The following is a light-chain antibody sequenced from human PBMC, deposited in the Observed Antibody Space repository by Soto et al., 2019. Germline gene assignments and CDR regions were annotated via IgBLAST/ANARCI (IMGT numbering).Light chain of an antibody. CDR1: QSVSSSY. CDR2: GTS. V-gene: IGKV3-20*01. Sequence: ENVLTQSPGTLSLSPGERATLSCRASQSVSSSYLAWYQQKPGQAPRLLIYGTSSRATGVSDRFSGSGSGTDFTLTISRLEPEDFAVYFCQQYGGSPPLTFGGGTKVEI. CDR3: QQYGGSPPLT. J-gene: IGKJ4*01.